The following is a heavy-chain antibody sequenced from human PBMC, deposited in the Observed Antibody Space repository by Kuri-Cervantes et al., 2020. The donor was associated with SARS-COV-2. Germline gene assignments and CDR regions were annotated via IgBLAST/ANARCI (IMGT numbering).Heavy chain of an antibody. CDR2: ISSSSSYI. D-gene: IGHD3-16*01. CDR3: ARDQDDYVWGSYNYFDY. Sequence: GGSLRLSCAASGFTFSSYWMSWVRQAPGKGLEWVSSISSSSSYIYYADSVKGRFTISRDNAKNSLYLQMNSLRAEDTAVYYCARDQDDYVWGSYNYFDYWGQGTLVPSPQ. CDR1: GFTFSSYW. V-gene: IGHV3-21*01. J-gene: IGHJ4*02.